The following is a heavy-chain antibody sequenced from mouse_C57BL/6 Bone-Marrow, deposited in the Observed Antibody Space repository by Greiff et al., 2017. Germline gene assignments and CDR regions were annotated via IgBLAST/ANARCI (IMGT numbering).Heavy chain of an antibody. CDR3: TRDLDYDGYAMDY. V-gene: IGHV5-6-4*01. CDR2: ISSGGSYT. D-gene: IGHD2-4*01. CDR1: GFTFSSYT. J-gene: IGHJ4*01. Sequence: EVHLVESGGGLVKPGGSLKLSCAASGFTFSSYTMSWVRQTPEKRLEWVATISSGGSYTYYPDSVKGRFTISRDNAKNTLYLQMSSLKSEDTAMYYCTRDLDYDGYAMDYWGQGTSVTVSS.